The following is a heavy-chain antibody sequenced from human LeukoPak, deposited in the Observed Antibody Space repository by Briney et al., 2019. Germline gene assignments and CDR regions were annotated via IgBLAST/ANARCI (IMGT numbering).Heavy chain of an antibody. D-gene: IGHD2-21*02. V-gene: IGHV3-48*03. CDR1: GFPVTKYE. CDR3: LRGRLLRSAKYFVS. J-gene: IGHJ4*02. Sequence: LSGRSLRPSCAASGFPVTKYEIHWARQAPRKGLEWISYVDAGATSTNYADSVWGRVSLSRDNTQNSVHLQKNRLRDQDTAAYNCLRGRLLRSAKYFVSSGQRALGTASS. CDR2: VDAGATST.